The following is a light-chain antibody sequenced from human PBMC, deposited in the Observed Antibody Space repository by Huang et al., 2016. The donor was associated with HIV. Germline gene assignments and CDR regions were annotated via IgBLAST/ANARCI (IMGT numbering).Light chain of an antibody. CDR2: DAS. CDR1: QSVSSY. J-gene: IGKJ5*01. V-gene: IGKV3-11*01. CDR3: QQRSNWA. Sequence: EIVLTQSPATLSLSPGERATLSCRASQSVSSYLAWYQQKPGQAPRLLIYDASNRGTGIPARFSGSGSGTDFTLTISSLEPEDFAVYYCQQRSNWAFGQGTRLEIK.